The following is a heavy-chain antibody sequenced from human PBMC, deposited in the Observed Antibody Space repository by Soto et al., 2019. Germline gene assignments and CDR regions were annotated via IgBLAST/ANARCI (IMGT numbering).Heavy chain of an antibody. CDR2: IYNSGST. J-gene: IGHJ6*02. CDR3: ARIIRTLAWDGVDV. Sequence: SETLSLTCTVSAGSISSYYWGWIRQSPGKGLEWIGYIYNSGSTNYNPSLKSRLTMSVDTSKNQFSLKLSSVTAADTAVYYCARIIRTLAWDGVDVWGQGTRVTVSS. V-gene: IGHV4-59*01. CDR1: AGSISSYY. D-gene: IGHD3-10*01.